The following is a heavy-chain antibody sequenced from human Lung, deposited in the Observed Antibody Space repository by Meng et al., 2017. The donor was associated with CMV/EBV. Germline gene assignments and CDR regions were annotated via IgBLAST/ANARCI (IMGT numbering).Heavy chain of an antibody. CDR2: INPNSGGT. CDR3: ARDGSLGYCSSTSCYGAGWFDP. V-gene: IGHV1-2*02. CDR1: GYTFTGYY. D-gene: IGHD2-2*01. J-gene: IGHJ5*02. Sequence: ASVKVSCKASGYTFTGYYMHWVRQAPGQGLEWMGWINPNSGGTNYAQKFQGRVTMTRDTSISTAYMELSSLRSDDTAVYYCARDGSLGYCSSTSCYGAGWFDPWGQGXLVTVSS.